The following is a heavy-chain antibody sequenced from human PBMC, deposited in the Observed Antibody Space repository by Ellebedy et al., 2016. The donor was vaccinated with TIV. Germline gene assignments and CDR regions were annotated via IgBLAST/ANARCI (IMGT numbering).Heavy chain of an antibody. CDR1: GYTFTSYA. CDR2: INAGNGNT. D-gene: IGHD6-19*01. Sequence: ASVKVSCKASGYTFTSYAMHWVRQAPGQRLEWMGWINAGNGNTKYSQKFQGRVTITRDTSASTAYMELSSLRSEDTAVYYCARDRRDSSGWRIGFDYWGQGTLVTVSS. J-gene: IGHJ4*02. CDR3: ARDRRDSSGWRIGFDY. V-gene: IGHV1-3*01.